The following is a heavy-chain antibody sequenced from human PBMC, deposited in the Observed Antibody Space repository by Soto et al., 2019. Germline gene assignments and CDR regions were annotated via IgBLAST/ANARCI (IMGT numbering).Heavy chain of an antibody. CDR1: GFTFSSYG. J-gene: IGHJ4*02. D-gene: IGHD3-22*01. Sequence: GGSLRLSXAASGFTFSSYGMHWVRQAPGKGLEWVAVISYDGSNKYYADSVKGRFTISRDNSKNTLYLQMNSLRAEDTAVYHCAKPLDPAYDSNPFDYWGQGTLVTVSS. V-gene: IGHV3-30*18. CDR2: ISYDGSNK. CDR3: AKPLDPAYDSNPFDY.